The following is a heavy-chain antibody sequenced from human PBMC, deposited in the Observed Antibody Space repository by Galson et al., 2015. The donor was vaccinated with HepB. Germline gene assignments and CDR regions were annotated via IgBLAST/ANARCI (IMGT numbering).Heavy chain of an antibody. Sequence: SVKVSCKASGGTFSSYAISWVRQAPGQGLEWMGGIIPIFGTANYAQKFQGRVTITADESTSTAYMELSSLRSEDTAVYYCARAPTTTGYSQQGENYYYGMDVWGQGTTVTVSS. V-gene: IGHV1-69*13. J-gene: IGHJ6*02. CDR1: GGTFSSYA. D-gene: IGHD5-18*01. CDR2: IIPIFGTA. CDR3: ARAPTTTGYSQQGENYYYGMDV.